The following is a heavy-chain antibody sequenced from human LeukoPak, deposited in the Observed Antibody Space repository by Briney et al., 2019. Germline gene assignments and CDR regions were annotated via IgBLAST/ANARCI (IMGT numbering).Heavy chain of an antibody. V-gene: IGHV4-34*01. D-gene: IGHD3-10*01. Sequence: SETLSLTCAVYGGSFSGCYWSWIRQPPGKGLEWIGEINHSGSTNYNPSLKSRVTISVDTSKNQFSLKLSSVTAADTAVYYCAREGSLITMVRGVISALNWFDPWGQGTLVTVSS. CDR2: INHSGST. CDR1: GGSFSGCY. CDR3: AREGSLITMVRGVISALNWFDP. J-gene: IGHJ5*02.